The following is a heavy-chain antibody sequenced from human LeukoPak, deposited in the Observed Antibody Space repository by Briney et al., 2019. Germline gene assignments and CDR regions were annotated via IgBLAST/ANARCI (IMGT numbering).Heavy chain of an antibody. CDR1: GFTFSSYA. J-gene: IGHJ4*02. CDR3: ARDRQWLAQFDY. CDR2: ISYDGSNK. V-gene: IGHV3-30-3*01. Sequence: GGSLRLSCAASGFTFSSYAMHWVRRAPGKGPEWVAVISYDGSNKYYADSVKGRFTISRDNSKNTLYLQMNSLRAEDTAVYYCARDRQWLAQFDYWGQGTLVTVSS. D-gene: IGHD6-19*01.